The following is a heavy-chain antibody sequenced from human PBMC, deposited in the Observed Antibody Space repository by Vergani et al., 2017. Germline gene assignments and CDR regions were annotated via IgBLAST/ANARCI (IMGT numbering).Heavy chain of an antibody. D-gene: IGHD1-26*01. Sequence: VQLQESGPGLVKPSETLSLTCTVSGGSISSYYMSWVRQAPGKGLEWVSVIYSGGSTYYADSVKGRFTISRDNSKNTLYLQMNSLRAEDTAVYYCARVSTLGSGGPSYYYGMDVWGQGTTVTVSS. V-gene: IGHV3-53*01. J-gene: IGHJ6*02. CDR1: GGSISSYY. CDR2: IYSGGST. CDR3: ARVSTLGSGGPSYYYGMDV.